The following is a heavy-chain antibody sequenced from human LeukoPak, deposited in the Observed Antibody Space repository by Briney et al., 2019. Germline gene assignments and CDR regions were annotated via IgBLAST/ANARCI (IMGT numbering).Heavy chain of an antibody. CDR2: IVGTGGST. CDR3: AKWGDYDILTGYYDSDY. Sequence: GASLRLSCAASGFTFSNYAMSWVRQAPGKGLEWVSAIVGTGGSTYYADSVRGRFTISRDNSKNTLYLQMNSLRAEDTAVYYCAKWGDYDILTGYYDSDYWGQGTLVTVSS. D-gene: IGHD3-9*01. V-gene: IGHV3-23*01. CDR1: GFTFSNYA. J-gene: IGHJ4*02.